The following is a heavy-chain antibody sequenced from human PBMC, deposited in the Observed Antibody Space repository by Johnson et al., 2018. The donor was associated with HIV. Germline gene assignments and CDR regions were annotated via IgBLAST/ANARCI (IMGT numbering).Heavy chain of an antibody. CDR1: GFSFSDYY. J-gene: IGHJ3*02. V-gene: IGHV3-11*01. Sequence: QVQLVESGGGLVQPGGSLRLSCAASGFSFSDYYMSWIRQAPGKGLEWVSYISGSGTNISYADSVKGRFTISRDNAKKSLFLQMNSLKPEDTAVYYCTTDWEYYYGAGKLDAFDMWGQGTMVTVSS. CDR3: TTDWEYYYGAGKLDAFDM. CDR2: ISGSGTNI. D-gene: IGHD3-10*01.